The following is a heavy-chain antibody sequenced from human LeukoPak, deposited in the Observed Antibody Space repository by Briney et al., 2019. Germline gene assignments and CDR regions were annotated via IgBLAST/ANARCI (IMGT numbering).Heavy chain of an antibody. CDR3: AKLRGDY. Sequence: GGPLCLPCVSTGFTFRSYALSGAGQAPGKGLEGISPINCSAGSTYYAGSVKGRFTISRDNSKNTLYLQMNSLRAEHTAVYYCAKLRGDYWGQGTLVTVSS. V-gene: IGHV3-23*01. D-gene: IGHD3-10*01. CDR2: INCSAGST. CDR1: GFTFRSYA. J-gene: IGHJ4*02.